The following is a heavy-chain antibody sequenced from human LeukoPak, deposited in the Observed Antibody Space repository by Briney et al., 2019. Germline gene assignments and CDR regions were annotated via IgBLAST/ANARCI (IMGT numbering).Heavy chain of an antibody. V-gene: IGHV4-59*08. D-gene: IGHD1-26*01. Sequence: SETLSLTCTVSGGSISSYYWSWIRQPPGKGLEWIGYIYYSGSTNYNAALKSRVTISVDTSKTQFSLKLSSLTAADTAVYYCARLGAPYYYYYVDVWGKGTTVTVSS. CDR2: IYYSGST. J-gene: IGHJ6*03. CDR1: GGSISSYY. CDR3: ARLGAPYYYYYVDV.